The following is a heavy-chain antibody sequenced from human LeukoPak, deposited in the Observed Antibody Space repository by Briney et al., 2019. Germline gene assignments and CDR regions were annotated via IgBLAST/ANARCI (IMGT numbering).Heavy chain of an antibody. Sequence: GGSLRLSCAASGFTFSSYEMNWVRQAPGKGLEWVSYISSSGSTIYYADSVKGRFTISRDNAKNSLYLQMNSLRAEDTAVYYCARGQALEDAFDIWGQGTMVTVSS. CDR2: ISSSGSTI. D-gene: IGHD3-16*02. J-gene: IGHJ3*02. CDR1: GFTFSSYE. CDR3: ARGQALEDAFDI. V-gene: IGHV3-48*03.